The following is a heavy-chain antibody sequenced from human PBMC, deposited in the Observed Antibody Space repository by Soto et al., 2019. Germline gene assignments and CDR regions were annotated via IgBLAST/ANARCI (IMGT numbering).Heavy chain of an antibody. J-gene: IGHJ4*02. V-gene: IGHV3-23*01. CDR2: ISGSGGST. CDR3: AKTLYRNYHHDL. Sequence: SLRLSCAASGFTFSSYAMSWVRQAPGEGLEWVSAISGSGGSTYYADSVKGRFTISRDNSKNTLYLQMNSLRAEDTAVYYCAKTLYRNYHHDLWGQGTLVPVSP. D-gene: IGHD1-1*01. CDR1: GFTFSSYA.